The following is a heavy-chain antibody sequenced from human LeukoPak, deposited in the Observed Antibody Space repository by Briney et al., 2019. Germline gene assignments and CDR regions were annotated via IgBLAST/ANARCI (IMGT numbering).Heavy chain of an antibody. CDR3: AREGGSSRYFDY. Sequence: SETLSLTCTVSGGSISGYFWTWIRQPAGEGLEWIGRISTSGTTNYNPSLKSRVTLSVDTSKNQLSLNLSSVTAADTAVYYCAREGGSSRYFDYWGQGTLVTVSS. V-gene: IGHV4-4*07. J-gene: IGHJ4*02. CDR2: ISTSGTT. D-gene: IGHD6-6*01. CDR1: GGSISGYF.